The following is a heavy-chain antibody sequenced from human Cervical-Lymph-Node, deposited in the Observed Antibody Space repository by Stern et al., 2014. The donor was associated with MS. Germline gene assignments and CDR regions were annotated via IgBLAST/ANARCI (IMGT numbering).Heavy chain of an antibody. J-gene: IGHJ5*02. CDR1: GGSISSYY. V-gene: IGHV4-59*01. Sequence: QVQLQESGPGLVKPSETLSLTCTVSGGSISSYYWSWIRQPPGKGLEWIGYIYYSGSTNYNPSLNSRVTISVDTSKNQFSLKLSSVTAADTAVYYCARGPLSSSWYYWFDPWGQGTLVTVSS. CDR2: IYYSGST. CDR3: ARGPLSSSWYYWFDP. D-gene: IGHD6-13*01.